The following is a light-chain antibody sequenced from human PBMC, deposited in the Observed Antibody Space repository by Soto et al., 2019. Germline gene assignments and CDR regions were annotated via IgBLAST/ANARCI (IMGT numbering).Light chain of an antibody. V-gene: IGKV3-20*01. Sequence: DTVLTQSPGALSLSPGERVTLSCRTSQSVCSRCFAWYQQKPGQSPRLLIYGASTRASGIPDRFSGRGSGTEFTLTILSLETVEVAVDYCQHLGTIPSALGHGTKVSIK. J-gene: IGKJ1*01. CDR2: GAS. CDR3: QHLGTIPSA. CDR1: QSVCSRC.